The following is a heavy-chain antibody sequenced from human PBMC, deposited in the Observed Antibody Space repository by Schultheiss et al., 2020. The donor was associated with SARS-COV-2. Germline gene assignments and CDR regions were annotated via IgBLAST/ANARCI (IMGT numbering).Heavy chain of an antibody. CDR2: IHHSGRN. Sequence: SETLSLTCAVSGGSISSGGYSWSWIRQPPGKGLEWIGYIHHSGRNYYNPSLKSRLTMSIDRSKNQFSLRLSPVTAADTAVYYCARERKTYFDYWGQGTLVTVSS. CDR1: GGSISSGGYS. CDR3: ARERKTYFDY. J-gene: IGHJ4*02. V-gene: IGHV4-30-2*01.